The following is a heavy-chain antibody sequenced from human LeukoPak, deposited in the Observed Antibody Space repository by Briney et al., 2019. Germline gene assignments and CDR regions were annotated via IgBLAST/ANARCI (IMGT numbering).Heavy chain of an antibody. Sequence: GGSLRLSCAASGFTFSSYGMRWVRQAPGKGLEGVAFIRYDGSNKYYADSVKGRFTISRDNSKNTLYLQMNSLRAEDTAVYYCAKVNTVTSDSTSDVFDIWGQGTMVTVSS. CDR1: GFTFSSYG. J-gene: IGHJ3*02. CDR3: AKVNTVTSDSTSDVFDI. CDR2: IRYDGSNK. V-gene: IGHV3-30*02. D-gene: IGHD4-17*01.